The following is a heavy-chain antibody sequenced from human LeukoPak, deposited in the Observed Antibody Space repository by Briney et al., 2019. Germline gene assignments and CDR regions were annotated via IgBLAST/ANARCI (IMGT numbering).Heavy chain of an antibody. V-gene: IGHV1-2*02. Sequence: ASVKVSCKASGYTFTGYYMHWVRQAPGQGLEWMGWINPNSGGTNYAQKFQGRGTMTRDTSISTAYMELSRLRSDDTAVYYCARPEPGGGSGSYQGTFDYWGQGTLVTVSS. CDR2: INPNSGGT. D-gene: IGHD1-26*01. J-gene: IGHJ4*02. CDR1: GYTFTGYY. CDR3: ARPEPGGGSGSYQGTFDY.